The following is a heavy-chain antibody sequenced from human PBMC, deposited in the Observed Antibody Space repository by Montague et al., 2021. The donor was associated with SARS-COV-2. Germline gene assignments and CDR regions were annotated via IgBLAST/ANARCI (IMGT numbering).Heavy chain of an antibody. V-gene: IGHV4-59*01. Sequence: ETLSLTCTVSGGSLSTYYWSWIRQPPGKGLEWIGYIFHSGSTNYNPSLKNRVVMSVDTSKNQFSLQLTSVTAADTAVYYCARDRSRSGWDYYFDNWGQGTLVTVSS. CDR1: GGSLSTYY. D-gene: IGHD6-19*01. CDR2: IFHSGST. J-gene: IGHJ4*02. CDR3: ARDRSRSGWDYYFDN.